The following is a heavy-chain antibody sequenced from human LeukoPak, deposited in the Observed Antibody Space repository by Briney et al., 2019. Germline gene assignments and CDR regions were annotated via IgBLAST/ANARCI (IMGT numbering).Heavy chain of an antibody. J-gene: IGHJ5*02. CDR1: GYTFTGYY. CDR2: INPNSGGT. CDR3: ARDLGRFSFWFDP. Sequence: ASVKVSCKASGYTFTGYYMHWVRQAPGQGLEWMGWINPNSGGTNYAQKFQGRVTMTRDTSISTAYMELSRLRSDDTAVYYGARDLGRFSFWFDPWGQGTLVTVSS. V-gene: IGHV1-2*02. D-gene: IGHD3-3*01.